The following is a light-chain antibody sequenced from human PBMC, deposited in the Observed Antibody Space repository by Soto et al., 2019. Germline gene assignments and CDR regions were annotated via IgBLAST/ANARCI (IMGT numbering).Light chain of an antibody. Sequence: QSALTQPASVSGSPGQSITISCTGTSSDVGGYDFVSWYQHHPGKAPRLMIYDVSHRPSGVPDRFSGSKSGNTASLTVSGLQAEDEADYYCSSYAGSNNLVFGGGTKLTVL. CDR1: SSDVGGYDF. V-gene: IGLV2-8*01. CDR2: DVS. J-gene: IGLJ2*01. CDR3: SSYAGSNNLV.